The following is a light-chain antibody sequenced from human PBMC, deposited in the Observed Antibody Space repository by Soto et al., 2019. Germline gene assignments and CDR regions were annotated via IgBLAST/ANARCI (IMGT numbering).Light chain of an antibody. CDR2: VTS. J-gene: IGKJ4*01. V-gene: IGKV3-20*01. CDR3: HQYSTSPPT. Sequence: EIVLTQSPGTLSLSPGEGATLSCRASQTVGGNYLAWYQQKPGQAPSLLIYVTSNRATGIPDRFSGSGSGTDFSLSIRRLAPEDVAVFYCHQYSTSPPTFGGGTQVEIK. CDR1: QTVGGNY.